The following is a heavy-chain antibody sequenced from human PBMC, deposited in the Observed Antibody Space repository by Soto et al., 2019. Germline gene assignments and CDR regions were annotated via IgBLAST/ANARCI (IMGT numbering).Heavy chain of an antibody. V-gene: IGHV3-23*01. D-gene: IGHD3-10*01. J-gene: IGHJ6*02. CDR1: GFTLSSYA. Sequence: DVQLLESGGNLVQPGGSLTLSCSASGFTLSSYAMSWVRQAPGKGLEWVSSISAGGDMTYNSDSVKGRFTISGDNSNNAVFLQMHNLTIEDTALYYCARGDRGGSGSPASYYYSGWDVWGQGATVTVS. CDR2: ISAGGDMT. CDR3: ARGDRGGSGSPASYYYSGWDV.